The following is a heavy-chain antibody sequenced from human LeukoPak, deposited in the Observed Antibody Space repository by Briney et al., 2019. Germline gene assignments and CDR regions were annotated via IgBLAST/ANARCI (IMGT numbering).Heavy chain of an antibody. CDR1: GGSCSGYY. D-gene: IGHD3-22*01. Sequence: SQTLSLTCAVYGGSCSGYYWSWIRQPPGKGLEWIGEINHSGSTNYNPSLKSRVTISVDTSKNQFSLKLSSVTAADTAVYYCARPYYYDSSGYSDWGQGTLVTVSS. V-gene: IGHV4-34*01. CDR2: INHSGST. J-gene: IGHJ4*02. CDR3: ARPYYYDSSGYSD.